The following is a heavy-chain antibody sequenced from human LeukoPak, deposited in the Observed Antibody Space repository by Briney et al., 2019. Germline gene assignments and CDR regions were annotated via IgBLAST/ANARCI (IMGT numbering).Heavy chain of an antibody. V-gene: IGHV4-59*01. J-gene: IGHJ3*02. CDR2: IYYSGST. Sequence: SETLSLTCTVSGGSISSYYWSWIRQPPGKGLEWIGYIYYSGSTNYNPSLKSRVTISVDTSKNQFSLKLSSVTAADTAVYYCARDGVNSVNAFDIWGQGTMVTVSS. D-gene: IGHD3-3*01. CDR3: ARDGVNSVNAFDI. CDR1: GGSISSYY.